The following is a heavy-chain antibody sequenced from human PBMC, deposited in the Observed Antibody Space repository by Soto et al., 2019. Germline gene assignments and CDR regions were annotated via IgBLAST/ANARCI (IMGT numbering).Heavy chain of an antibody. CDR3: AVRGFSAVIHY. V-gene: IGHV1-8*01. CDR1: GYTVTSYD. Sequence: AXVKVSCKASGYTVTSYDINWVRQATGQGLEWMGWMNPNSGNTGYAQKFQGRVTMTRNTSISTAYMELSSLRSEDTAVYYCAVRGFSAVIHYWGQGTLVTVSS. J-gene: IGHJ4*02. CDR2: MNPNSGNT. D-gene: IGHD2-21*01.